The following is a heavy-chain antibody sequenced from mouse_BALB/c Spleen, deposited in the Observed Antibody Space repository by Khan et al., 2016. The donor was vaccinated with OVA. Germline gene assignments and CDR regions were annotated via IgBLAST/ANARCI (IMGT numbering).Heavy chain of an antibody. CDR1: GFSLSRYS. CDR2: IWSGGST. D-gene: IGHD2-10*02. Sequence: QVQLKQSGPGLVAPSQSLSITCTVSGFSLSRYSVHWVRQPPGKGLEWLGMIWSGGSTDYNSALESRLSISKDNSKSQAVLLMNSLQADDTAMSYCARKKYGNYVSLDYWGQGTSVTVSS. J-gene: IGHJ4*01. V-gene: IGHV2-6-4*01. CDR3: ARKKYGNYVSLDY.